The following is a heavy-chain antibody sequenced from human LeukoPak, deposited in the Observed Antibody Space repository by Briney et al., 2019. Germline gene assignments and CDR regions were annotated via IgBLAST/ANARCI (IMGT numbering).Heavy chain of an antibody. CDR2: ISSSRYI. V-gene: IGHV3-21*01. D-gene: IGHD3-10*01. CDR1: GFTFSSYS. J-gene: IGHJ4*02. Sequence: GGSLRLSCAASGFTFSSYSMNWVRQAPGKGLEWVSSISSSRYIYYADSVKGRFTISRDNAKNSLYLQMNSLRAEDTAVYYSASITMVSVDYWGQGTLVTVSS. CDR3: ASITMVSVDY.